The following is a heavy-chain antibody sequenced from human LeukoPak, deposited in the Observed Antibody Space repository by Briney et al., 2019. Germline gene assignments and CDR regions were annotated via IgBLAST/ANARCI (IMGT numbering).Heavy chain of an antibody. Sequence: SETLPLTCTVSGGSISSYYWSWIRQPAGKGLEWIGRIYTSGSTNYNPSLKSRVTISVDKSKNQFSLKLSSVTAADTAVYYCARDSSGYYYLDYWGQGTLVTVSS. V-gene: IGHV4-4*07. CDR2: IYTSGST. CDR3: ARDSSGYYYLDY. J-gene: IGHJ4*02. CDR1: GGSISSYY. D-gene: IGHD3-22*01.